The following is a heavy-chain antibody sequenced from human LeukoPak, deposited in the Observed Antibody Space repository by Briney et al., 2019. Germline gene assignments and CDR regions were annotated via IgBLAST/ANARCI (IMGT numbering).Heavy chain of an antibody. D-gene: IGHD5-12*01. CDR2: IYYSGST. CDR1: GGSISSYY. J-gene: IGHJ4*02. V-gene: IGHV4-59*08. CDR3: ARRVDIVAPFDY. Sequence: PSETLSLTCTVSGGSISSYYWSWIRQPPGKGLEWIGYIYYSGSTNYNPSLKSRVTISVDTSKNQFSLKLSSVTAADTAVYYCARRVDIVAPFDYWGQGTLVTVSS.